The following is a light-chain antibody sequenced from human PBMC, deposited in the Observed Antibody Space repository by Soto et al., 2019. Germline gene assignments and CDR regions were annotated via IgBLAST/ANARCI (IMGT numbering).Light chain of an antibody. V-gene: IGKV2-28*01. CDR2: LGS. CDR1: QSLLHSNGYNY. J-gene: IGKJ3*01. CDR3: MQALQTRS. Sequence: DIVMTQSPLSLPVTPGEPASISCRSSQSLLHSNGYNYLDWYLQKPGQSPQLLIYLGSNRASGVPDRFSGSGSGTDFTLKIRRVEAEDVGVYYCMQALQTRSFGPGTKVDIK.